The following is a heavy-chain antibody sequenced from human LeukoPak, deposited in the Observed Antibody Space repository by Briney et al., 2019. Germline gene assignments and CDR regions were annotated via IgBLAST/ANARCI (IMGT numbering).Heavy chain of an antibody. J-gene: IGHJ4*02. CDR2: IYYSGST. D-gene: IGHD3-16*02. CDR1: GGFISSYY. V-gene: IGHV4-59*01. CDR3: AREVDYDYVWGSYRLFDY. Sequence: QTSETLSLTCTVSGGFISSYYWSWIRQPPGKGLEWIGYIYYSGSTNYNPSLKRRVTISVDTSKNQFSLKLSSVTAADTAVYYCAREVDYDYVWGSYRLFDYWGQGTLVTVSS.